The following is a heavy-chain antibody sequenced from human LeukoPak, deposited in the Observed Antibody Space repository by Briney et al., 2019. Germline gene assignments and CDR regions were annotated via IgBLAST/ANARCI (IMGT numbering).Heavy chain of an antibody. CDR3: AKDRVVGYYYDSSGYFDY. CDR1: GFTFSSYG. Sequence: PGGSLRLSCAASGFTFSSYGMSWVRQAPGKGLEWVSAISGSGGSTYYADSVKGRFTTSRDNSKNTLYLQMNSLRAEDTAVYYCAKDRVVGYYYDSSGYFDYWGQEPWSPSPQ. D-gene: IGHD3-22*01. J-gene: IGHJ4*01. CDR2: ISGSGGST. V-gene: IGHV3-23*01.